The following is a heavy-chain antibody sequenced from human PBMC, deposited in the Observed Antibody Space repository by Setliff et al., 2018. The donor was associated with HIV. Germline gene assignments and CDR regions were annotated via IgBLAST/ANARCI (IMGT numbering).Heavy chain of an antibody. J-gene: IGHJ2*01. CDR1: GYTLTELS. CDR2: FDPEDGST. CDR3: ARDVSEWEPYWYFDL. Sequence: ASVKVSCKVSGYTLTELSMHWVRQAPGKGLEWMGGFDPEDGSTSYAQSFQDRVTMTRDTSTSTVYMELSSLRSDDTAVYYCARDVSEWEPYWYFDLRGRGTLVTVSS. V-gene: IGHV1-24*01. D-gene: IGHD1-26*01.